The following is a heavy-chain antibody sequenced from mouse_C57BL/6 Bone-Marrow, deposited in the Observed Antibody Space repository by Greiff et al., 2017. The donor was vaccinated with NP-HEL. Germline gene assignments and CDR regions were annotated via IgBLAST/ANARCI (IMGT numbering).Heavy chain of an antibody. V-gene: IGHV1-5*01. Sequence: EVQLQQSGTVLARPGASVKMSCKTSGYTFTSYWMHWVKQRPGQGLEWIGAIYPGNSDTSNNQKFKGKAKLTAVTSASTAYMELSSLTNEDSAVYYCTKGEDYGYDEFAYWGQGTLVTVSA. J-gene: IGHJ3*01. D-gene: IGHD2-2*01. CDR1: GYTFTSYW. CDR2: IYPGNSDT. CDR3: TKGEDYGYDEFAY.